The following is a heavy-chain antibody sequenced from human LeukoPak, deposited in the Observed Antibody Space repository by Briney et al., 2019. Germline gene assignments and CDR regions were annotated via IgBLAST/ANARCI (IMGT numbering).Heavy chain of an antibody. CDR2: INHSGST. V-gene: IGHV4-34*01. CDR3: ARHLVRGVTRWFDP. Sequence: PSETLSLTCAVYGGSFSGYYWSWIRQPPGKGLEWIGEINHSGSTNYNPSLKSRVTISVDTSKNQFSLKLSSVTAADTAVYYCARHLVRGVTRWFDPWGQGTLVTVSS. D-gene: IGHD3-10*01. J-gene: IGHJ5*02. CDR1: GGSFSGYY.